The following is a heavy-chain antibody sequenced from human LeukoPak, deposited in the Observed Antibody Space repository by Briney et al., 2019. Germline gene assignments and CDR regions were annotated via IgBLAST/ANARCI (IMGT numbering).Heavy chain of an antibody. J-gene: IGHJ4*02. D-gene: IGHD3-22*01. Sequence: GGSLRLSCAASGFTFSSYAMSWVRQAPGKGLEWVSAISGSGGSTYYADSVKGRFTISRDNSKNTLFLQMNSLRAEDTAVYYCARGEEYDSKEGLDSWGQGTLVTVSS. V-gene: IGHV3-23*01. CDR3: ARGEEYDSKEGLDS. CDR2: ISGSGGST. CDR1: GFTFSSYA.